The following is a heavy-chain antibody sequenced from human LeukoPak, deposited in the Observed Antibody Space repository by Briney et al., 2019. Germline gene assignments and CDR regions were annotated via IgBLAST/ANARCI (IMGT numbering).Heavy chain of an antibody. CDR1: CYTFTNYG. CDR3: ARGVVGATLYYFDY. CDR2: ISAYNGDT. D-gene: IGHD1-26*01. J-gene: IGHJ4*02. Sequence: GASVKVSCKASCYTFTNYGISWVRQAPGQGLEWMGWISAYNGDTDDAQKLQGRVTMTTDTSTGTAYMDLRSLRSDDTAVYYCARGVVGATLYYFDYWGQGTLVTVSS. V-gene: IGHV1-18*01.